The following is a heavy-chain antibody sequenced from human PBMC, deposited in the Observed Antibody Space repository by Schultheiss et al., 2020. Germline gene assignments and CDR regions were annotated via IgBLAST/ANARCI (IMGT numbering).Heavy chain of an antibody. V-gene: IGHV2-70*11. D-gene: IGHD5-12*01. Sequence: SGPTLVKPTQTLTLTCTFSGFSLSTSGMCVSWIRQPSGKDLEWLARIDWYDDNYYSTSLKTRLTISKDTSKSQVVLTMTKMDPVDTATYYCARIYCGYDLEWSIFDYWGQGTLVTVSS. CDR3: ARIYCGYDLEWSIFDY. CDR2: IDWYDDN. J-gene: IGHJ4*02. CDR1: GFSLSTSGMC.